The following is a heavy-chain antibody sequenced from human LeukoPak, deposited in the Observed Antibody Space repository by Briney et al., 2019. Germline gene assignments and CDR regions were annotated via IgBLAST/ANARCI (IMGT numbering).Heavy chain of an antibody. CDR1: GFNCSAYR. V-gene: IGHV3-48*04. D-gene: IGHD3-22*01. J-gene: IGHJ4*02. Sequence: GGSLRLSCAASGFNCSAYRLSWVRQAPGRGLEWISSITSTSANIYYADSVRGRFTISRDNAKNSPYLQMDSLSADDTAVYYCVRDWGYWGQGTLVAVSS. CDR2: ITSTSANI. CDR3: VRDWGY.